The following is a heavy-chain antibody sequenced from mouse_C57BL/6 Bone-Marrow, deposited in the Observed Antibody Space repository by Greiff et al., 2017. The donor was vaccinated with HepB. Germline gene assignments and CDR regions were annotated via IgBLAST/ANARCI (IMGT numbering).Heavy chain of an antibody. J-gene: IGHJ4*01. CDR2: IRNKANGYTT. V-gene: IGHV7-3*01. CDR1: GFTFTDYY. CDR3: ARCRYYCGSSYYAMDY. Sequence: EVKLVESGGGLVQPGGSLSISCAASGFTFTDYYMSWVRQPPGKALEWLGFIRNKANGYTTEYSASLKGRFTISRDNSQSILYLQMNAMRAEDSATLYCARCRYYCGSSYYAMDYWGQGTSVTVSS. D-gene: IGHD1-1*01.